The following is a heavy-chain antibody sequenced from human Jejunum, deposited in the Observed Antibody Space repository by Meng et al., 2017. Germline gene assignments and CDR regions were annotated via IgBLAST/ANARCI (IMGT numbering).Heavy chain of an antibody. J-gene: IGHJ4*02. D-gene: IGHD4/OR15-4a*01. Sequence: EVQLVESGGGFVQPGGALGLSCAASGFTFTNVAMAWVRQAPGKGLEWVSALSGSGDTTYYADSVKGRFTISRDNSKRTLHLQMNSLRAEDTAVYYCAKDSPMLNPNYFFDYWGLGTLVTVSS. CDR1: GFTFTNVA. V-gene: IGHV3-23*04. CDR2: LSGSGDTT. CDR3: AKDSPMLNPNYFFDY.